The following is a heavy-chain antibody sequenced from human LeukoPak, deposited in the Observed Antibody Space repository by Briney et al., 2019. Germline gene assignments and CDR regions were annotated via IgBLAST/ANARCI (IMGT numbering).Heavy chain of an antibody. Sequence: ASVRVSCKASGYTFTSYYMHWVRQAPGQGLEWMGLINPSGGTTRYAQKFQGRVTMTGDLSTSTDYMELSSLRSDDTAVYFCARDNSVGDYAWWFDPWGQGTLVTVSS. CDR1: GYTFTSYY. D-gene: IGHD1-26*01. CDR2: INPSGGTT. J-gene: IGHJ5*02. CDR3: ARDNSVGDYAWWFDP. V-gene: IGHV1-46*01.